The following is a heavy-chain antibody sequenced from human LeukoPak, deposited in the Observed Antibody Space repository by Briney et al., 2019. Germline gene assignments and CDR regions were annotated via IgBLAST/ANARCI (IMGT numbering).Heavy chain of an antibody. Sequence: SETLSLTCTVSGGSISSSSYYWGWIRQPPGKGLEWIGSIYYSGSTYYNPSLKSRVTISVDTSKNQFSLKLSSVTAADTAVYYCASIAAAGKVVDYWGQGTLVTVSS. V-gene: IGHV4-39*07. CDR2: IYYSGST. D-gene: IGHD6-13*01. CDR1: GGSISSSSYY. CDR3: ASIAAAGKVVDY. J-gene: IGHJ4*02.